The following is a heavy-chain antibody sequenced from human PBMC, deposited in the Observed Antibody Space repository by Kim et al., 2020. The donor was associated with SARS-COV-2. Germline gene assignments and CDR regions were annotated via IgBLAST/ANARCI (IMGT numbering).Heavy chain of an antibody. V-gene: IGHV1-8*01. Sequence: ASVKVSCKASGYTFTSYDINWVRQATGQGLEWMGWMNPNSGNTGYAQKFQGRVTMTRNTSISTAYMELSSLRSEDTAVYYCARDIRYFDWLLYSGRYYYYALHVWGQGTTVTVSS. CDR1: GYTFTSYD. CDR2: MNPNSGNT. D-gene: IGHD3-9*01. J-gene: IGHJ6*02. CDR3: ARDIRYFDWLLYSGRYYYYALHV.